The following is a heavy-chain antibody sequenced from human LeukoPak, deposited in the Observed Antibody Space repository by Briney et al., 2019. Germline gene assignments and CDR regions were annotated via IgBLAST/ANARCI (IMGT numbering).Heavy chain of an antibody. CDR1: GGSISSYY. J-gene: IGHJ4*02. Sequence: PSETLSLTCTVSGGSISSYYWSWIRQPPGKGLEWIGYIYYSGSTNYNPSLKSRVIISVDTSKNQFSLKLSSVTAADTAVYYCARDTVGATEIRLFDYWGQGTLVTVS. CDR3: ARDTVGATEIRLFDY. D-gene: IGHD1-26*01. V-gene: IGHV4-59*01. CDR2: IYYSGST.